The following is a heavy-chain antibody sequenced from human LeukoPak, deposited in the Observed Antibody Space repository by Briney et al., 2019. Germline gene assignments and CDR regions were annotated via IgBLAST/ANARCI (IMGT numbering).Heavy chain of an antibody. Sequence: GGSLRLSCADSGFTFSNAWMSGGRQAPGKGLEWVGRIKSKTDGGTTDYAAPVKGRFTISRDDSKNTLYLQMNGLKTEDTAVYYCTTAADYYDSSGYYHLDDYWGQGTLVTVSS. D-gene: IGHD3-22*01. V-gene: IGHV3-15*01. CDR2: IKSKTDGGTT. CDR1: GFTFSNAW. CDR3: TTAADYYDSSGYYHLDDY. J-gene: IGHJ4*02.